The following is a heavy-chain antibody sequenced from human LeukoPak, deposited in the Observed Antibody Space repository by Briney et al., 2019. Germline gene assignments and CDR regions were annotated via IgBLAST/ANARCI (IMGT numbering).Heavy chain of an antibody. V-gene: IGHV3-23*01. J-gene: IGHJ2*01. CDR1: GFTFSSYE. Sequence: GGSLRLSCAASGFTFSSYEMNWVRQAPGKGLEWVSAISGSGGSTYYADSVKGRFTISRDNSKNTLYLQMNSLRVEDTAVFYCEKGGSGNYYNGYWHFDVWGRGTLVTVSS. CDR2: ISGSGGST. CDR3: EKGGSGNYYNGYWHFDV. D-gene: IGHD3-10*01.